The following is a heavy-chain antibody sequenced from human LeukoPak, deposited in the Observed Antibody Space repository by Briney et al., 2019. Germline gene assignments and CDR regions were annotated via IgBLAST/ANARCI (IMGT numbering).Heavy chain of an antibody. CDR2: IDPSDSYT. J-gene: IGHJ5*02. V-gene: IGHV5-10-1*01. CDR1: GYSFTSYW. D-gene: IGHD1/OR15-1a*01. Sequence: GESLKISCNGAGYSFTSYWITWVRQMPGKGVEWMVRIDPSDSYTNYSPSFQGHVTISADKSISTAYLQWSRLKASDTAMYYCATRARGLEQGFDPWGQGTLVTVSS. CDR3: ATRARGLEQGFDP.